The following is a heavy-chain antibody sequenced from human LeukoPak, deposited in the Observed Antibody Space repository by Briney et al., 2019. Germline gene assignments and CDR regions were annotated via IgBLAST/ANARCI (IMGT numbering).Heavy chain of an antibody. CDR3: ARDYQNYFDY. D-gene: IGHD2-2*01. CDR2: INPNSGGT. Sequence: ASVKVSCKASGYTFTGYYMHLVRQAPVQGLEWMGWINPNSGGTNYAQKFQCWVTMTRDTSISTAYMELSRLRSDDTAVYYCARDYQNYFDYWGQGTLVTVSS. J-gene: IGHJ4*02. V-gene: IGHV1-2*04. CDR1: GYTFTGYY.